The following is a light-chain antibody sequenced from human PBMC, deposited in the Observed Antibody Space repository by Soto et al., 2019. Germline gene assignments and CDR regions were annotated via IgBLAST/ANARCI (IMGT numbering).Light chain of an antibody. J-gene: IGKJ5*01. CDR2: GAS. V-gene: IGKV3-20*01. Sequence: EIVLTQSPGTLSLSPGARDPLSCRASQSVYSSYLAWYQQKPGQAPRLLIYGASSRATGIPDRFSGSGSGTDFTLTISRLEPEDFAVYYCQQYGSSITFGQGTRLEIK. CDR1: QSVYSSY. CDR3: QQYGSSIT.